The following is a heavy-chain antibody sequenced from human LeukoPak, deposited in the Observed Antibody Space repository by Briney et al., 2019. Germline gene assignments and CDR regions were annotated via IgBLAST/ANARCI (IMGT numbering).Heavy chain of an antibody. J-gene: IGHJ6*03. V-gene: IGHV4-30-2*01. D-gene: IGHD2-2*01. CDR3: ARGYQLPNGDYYNYYMDV. Sequence: SETLSLTCTVSGGSISSGGYYWSWIRQPPGKGLEWIGYIDHSGSPYYNPSLKSRVTISVDRSKNQFSLKLSSVTAADTAVYYCARGYQLPNGDYYNYYMDVWGKGTTVTVSS. CDR1: GGSISSGGYY. CDR2: IDHSGSP.